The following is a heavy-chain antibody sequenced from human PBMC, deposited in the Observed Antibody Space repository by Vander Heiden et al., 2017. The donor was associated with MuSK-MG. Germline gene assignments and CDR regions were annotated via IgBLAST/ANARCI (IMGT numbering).Heavy chain of an antibody. CDR1: GGSLSSSNW. D-gene: IGHD2-15*01. V-gene: IGHV4-4*02. CDR3: ARHLGSSGYCSGGICYPRRGYFDL. CDR2: IYHSGST. J-gene: IGHJ2*01. Sequence: VQLQESRPGLVKPSGTLSLTCAASGGSLSSSNWWGWGRKPPGKGLEWSGEIYHSGSTNYNPALKSRITSAVDKAKNQFSLKLSAVTAADTAVYYCARHLGSSGYCSGGICYPRRGYFDLWCWGTLGAVSS.